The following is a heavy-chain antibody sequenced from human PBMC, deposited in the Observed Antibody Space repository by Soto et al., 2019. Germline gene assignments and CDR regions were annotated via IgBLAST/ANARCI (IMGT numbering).Heavy chain of an antibody. CDR3: AVAAASVAGASGSYYYYGMDV. J-gene: IGHJ6*02. V-gene: IGHV4-39*01. CDR2: IYYRRSP. CDR1: GGSISSSSSS. Sequence: SETLSLTCTLPGGSISSSSSSWGWIRQPPGKGLEGIGYIYYRRSPYYNPSLTSPATISVDTSKTQFSLKLSSVTAADTAVYYCAVAAASVAGASGSYYYYGMDVWGQGAPVTVSS. D-gene: IGHD6-19*01.